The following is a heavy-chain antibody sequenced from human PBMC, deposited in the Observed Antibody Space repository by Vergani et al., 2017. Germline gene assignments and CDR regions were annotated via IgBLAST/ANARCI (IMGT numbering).Heavy chain of an antibody. CDR2: ISYDGSNK. J-gene: IGHJ4*02. CDR1: GFTFSSYA. D-gene: IGHD3-22*01. CDR3: ARPHYYDSSGYYSLRPYYFDY. Sequence: QVQLVESGGGVVQPGRSLRLSCAASGFTFSSYAMHWVRQAPGKGLEWVAVISYDGSNKYYADSVKGRFTISRDNSKNTRYLQMNSLRAEDTAVYYCARPHYYDSSGYYSLRPYYFDYWGQGTLVTVSS. V-gene: IGHV3-30*01.